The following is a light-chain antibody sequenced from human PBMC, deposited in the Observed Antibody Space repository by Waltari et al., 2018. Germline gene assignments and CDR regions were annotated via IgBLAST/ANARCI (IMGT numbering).Light chain of an antibody. CDR2: DVI. V-gene: IGLV2-14*01. J-gene: IGLJ3*02. CDR1: SSVFSVPQH. Sequence: QSSLTQPASVSGSPGQSITTSCTGTSSVFSVPQHVPWYQQHPGRAPNPILYDVIKRPSGVSARFSGSKSADTASLTILGLQAEDEADYYCNSYATANSWVFGGGTKLTVL. CDR3: NSYATANSWV.